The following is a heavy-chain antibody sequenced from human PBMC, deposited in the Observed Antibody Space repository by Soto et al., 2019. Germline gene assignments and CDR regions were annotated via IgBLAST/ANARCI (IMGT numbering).Heavy chain of an antibody. D-gene: IGHD3-22*01. Sequence: TLSLTCAVSGGSISSGGYSWSWIRQPPGKGLEWIGYIYHSGSTYYNPSLKSRVTISVDRSKNQFSLKLSSMTAADTAVSYCARGADYYDSSGYLDYWGQVTLATFSS. CDR1: GGSISSGGYS. CDR3: ARGADYYDSSGYLDY. J-gene: IGHJ4*02. CDR2: IYHSGST. V-gene: IGHV4-30-2*01.